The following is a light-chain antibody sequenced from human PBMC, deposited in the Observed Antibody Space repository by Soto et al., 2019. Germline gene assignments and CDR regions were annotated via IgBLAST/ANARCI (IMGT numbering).Light chain of an antibody. CDR1: QSVSDMF. CDR2: AS. V-gene: IGKV3-20*01. CDR3: QHDGTSAL. J-gene: IGKJ3*01. Sequence: EIVLTQSPGPRYLSPGERATLSCRASQSVSDMFLAWYQQKPGQAPRLLIYASNRATGIPDRVSGSGSGTDFTLTISRLEPEDVAVYYCQHDGTSALFGPGTKVEIK.